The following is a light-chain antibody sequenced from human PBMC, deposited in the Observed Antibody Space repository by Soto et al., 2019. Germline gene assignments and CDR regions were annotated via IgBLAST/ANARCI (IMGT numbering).Light chain of an antibody. CDR2: DAS. CDR1: QSVSSN. J-gene: IGKJ5*01. CDR3: QQRSNWPPT. Sequence: EIVMTQSPATLSVSPGESATLSCRASQSVSSNLAWHQQKPGQAPRILMYDASSRATGIPARFSGSGSGTDFTLTISSLEPEDFAVYYCQQRSNWPPTFGQGTRLEIK. V-gene: IGKV3-11*01.